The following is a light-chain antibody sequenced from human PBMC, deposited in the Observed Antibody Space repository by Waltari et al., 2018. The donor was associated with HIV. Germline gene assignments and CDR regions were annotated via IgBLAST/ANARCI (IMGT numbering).Light chain of an antibody. V-gene: IGLV2-14*03. Sequence: QSALTQPASVSGSPGQSITISCTGINSDVGYYDYVSWYQQHPGKAPKLRIYSVSKRPSGISNRFSGSKSGNTASLTLSGLQAEDEADYYCSAQTGSTTLVFGGGTTLTVL. J-gene: IGLJ3*02. CDR3: SAQTGSTTLV. CDR1: NSDVGYYDY. CDR2: SVS.